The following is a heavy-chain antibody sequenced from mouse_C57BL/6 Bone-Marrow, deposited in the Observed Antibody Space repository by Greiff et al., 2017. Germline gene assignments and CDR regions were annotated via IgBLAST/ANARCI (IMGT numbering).Heavy chain of an antibody. CDR1: GYTFTSYW. CDR2: TDPSDSET. D-gene: IGHD3-2*02. J-gene: IGHJ4*01. CDR3: ARKGTAQATYAMDY. V-gene: IGHV1-52*01. Sequence: QVQLQQPGAELVRPGSSVKLSCKASGYTFTSYWMHWVKQRPIQGLEWIGNTDPSDSETHYNQKFKDKATLTVDKSSSTAYMQLSSLTSEDSAVYYCARKGTAQATYAMDYWGQGTSVTVSS.